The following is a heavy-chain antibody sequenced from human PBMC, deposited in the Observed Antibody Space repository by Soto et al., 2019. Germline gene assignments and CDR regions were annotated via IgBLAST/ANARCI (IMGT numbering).Heavy chain of an antibody. CDR2: INHSGSA. V-gene: IGHV4-34*01. D-gene: IGHD3-9*01. CDR1: GESFSAYI. J-gene: IGHJ6*02. CDR3: ARDLFLGYDILTGYYKAPLSYYGMDV. Sequence: SETLSHTCAVYGESFSAYIWTWIRQTPGKGLQWIGQINHSGSASYNPSLKSRVTISVHTSNSQFSLELSSVTAADTAVYYCARDLFLGYDILTGYYKAPLSYYGMDVWGQGTTVTVSS.